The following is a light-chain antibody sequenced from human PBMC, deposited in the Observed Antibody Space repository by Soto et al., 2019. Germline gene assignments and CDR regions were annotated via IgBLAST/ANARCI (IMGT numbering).Light chain of an antibody. Sequence: QSVLTQPPSVYEAPGQRVTISCTGSSSNIGAGYEAHWYQQVPGTAPKHLIYENNNRPSEVPDRFSGSKSGTSASLAITGLQAEDEAEYYCQSYDSSLSGYVFGTGTKLTVL. J-gene: IGLJ1*01. CDR2: ENN. CDR1: SSNIGAGYE. CDR3: QSYDSSLSGYV. V-gene: IGLV1-40*01.